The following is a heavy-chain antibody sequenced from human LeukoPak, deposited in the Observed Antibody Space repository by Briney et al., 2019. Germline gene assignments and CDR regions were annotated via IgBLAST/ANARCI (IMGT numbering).Heavy chain of an antibody. V-gene: IGHV3-53*05. CDR1: GFTVSSNY. J-gene: IGHJ4*02. Sequence: GGSLRLSCAASGFTVSSNYMSWVRQAPGKGLEWVSVIYSGGSTYYADSVKGRFTISRDNSKNTLYLQMNSLRAEDTAVYYCAKDRRGRITMVRGVIISTPPDYWGQGTLVTVSS. CDR3: AKDRRGRITMVRGVIISTPPDY. D-gene: IGHD3-10*01. CDR2: IYSGGST.